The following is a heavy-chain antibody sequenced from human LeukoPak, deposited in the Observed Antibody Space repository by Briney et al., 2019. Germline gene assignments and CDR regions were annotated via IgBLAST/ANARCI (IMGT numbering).Heavy chain of an antibody. D-gene: IGHD3-10*01. CDR2: IYSGGTT. CDR3: ARGELARRFDD. CDR1: AFTVSNNY. Sequence: GGSLRLSCAASAFTVSNNYMSWVRQAPGKGLEWVSVIYSGGTTYYTDSVKGRFTISRDNSQNTLYFQMNSLRAEDTAVYYCARGELARRFDDWGQGTLVTVSS. J-gene: IGHJ4*02. V-gene: IGHV3-66*02.